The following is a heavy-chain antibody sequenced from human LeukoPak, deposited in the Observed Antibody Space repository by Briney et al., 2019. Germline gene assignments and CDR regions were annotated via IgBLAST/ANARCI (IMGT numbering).Heavy chain of an antibody. CDR3: ARAYCSGGSCSSYYYYYMDV. J-gene: IGHJ6*03. CDR2: IYTSGST. V-gene: IGHV4-61*02. D-gene: IGHD2-15*01. Sequence: SETLSLTCTVSGGSISSGSYYWSWIRQPAGKGLEWIGRIYTSGSTNYNPSLKSRVTISVDTSKNQFSLKLSSVTAADTAVYYCARAYCSGGSCSSYYYYYMDVRGKGTTVTVSS. CDR1: GGSISSGSYY.